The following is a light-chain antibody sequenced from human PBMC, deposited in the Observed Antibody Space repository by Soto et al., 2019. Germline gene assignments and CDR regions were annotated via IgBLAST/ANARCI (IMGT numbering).Light chain of an antibody. CDR1: QSVSSY. CDR2: GAS. V-gene: IGKV3-15*01. Sequence: EIVMTQSPSTLSVSLGDRATLSCRASQSVSSYLAWYQQKPGQAPRPLIYGASTRATGIPARFSGSGSGTDFTLTISRLEPEDFAVYYCQQYGSSGTFGQGTKVDI. J-gene: IGKJ1*01. CDR3: QQYGSSGT.